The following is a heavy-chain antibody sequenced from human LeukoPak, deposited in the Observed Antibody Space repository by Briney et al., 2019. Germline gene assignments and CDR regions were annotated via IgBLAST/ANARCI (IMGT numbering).Heavy chain of an antibody. J-gene: IGHJ4*02. CDR3: ARDLSGGSGLFDY. CDR1: GGTFSSYT. Sequence: ASVKVSCKASGGTFSSYTISWVRQAPGQGLEWMGRIIPILGIANYAQKFQGRVTITADKSTSTAYMELSSLRSEDTAVYYCARDLSGGSGLFDYWGQGTLVTVSS. V-gene: IGHV1-69*04. CDR2: IIPILGIA. D-gene: IGHD6-19*01.